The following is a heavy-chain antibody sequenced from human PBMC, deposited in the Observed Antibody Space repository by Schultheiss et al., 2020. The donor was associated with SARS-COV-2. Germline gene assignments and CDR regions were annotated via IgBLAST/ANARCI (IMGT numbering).Heavy chain of an antibody. D-gene: IGHD3-9*01. CDR1: GFTFSDYY. CDR3: ARVPEPRYYDILTGYSRIFYYYYGMDV. V-gene: IGHV3-11*06. J-gene: IGHJ6*02. Sequence: GGSLRLSCAASGFTFSDYYMSWIRQAPGKGLEWVSYISSSSSYIYYADSVKGRFTISRDNAKNSLYLQMNSLRAEDTAVYYCARVPEPRYYDILTGYSRIFYYYYGMDVWGQGTTVTVSS. CDR2: ISSSSSYI.